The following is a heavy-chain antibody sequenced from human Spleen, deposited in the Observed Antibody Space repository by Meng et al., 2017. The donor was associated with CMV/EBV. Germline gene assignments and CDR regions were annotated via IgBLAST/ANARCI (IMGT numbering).Heavy chain of an antibody. CDR1: GGSISSGDYY. Sequence: VQLQESGPGLVKPSQPLSLTCTVSGGSISSGDYYWSWIRQPPGKGLEWIGYIYYSGSTYYNPSLKSRVTTSVDTSKNQFSLKLSSVTAADTAVYYCARLTVDTAMVTAFDYWGQGTLVTVSS. CDR3: ARLTVDTAMVTAFDY. J-gene: IGHJ4*02. D-gene: IGHD5-18*01. V-gene: IGHV4-30-4*08. CDR2: IYYSGST.